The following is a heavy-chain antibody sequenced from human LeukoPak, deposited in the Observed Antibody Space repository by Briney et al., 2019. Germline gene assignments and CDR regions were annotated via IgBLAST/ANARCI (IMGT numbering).Heavy chain of an antibody. CDR3: AKDRAPIAARDSFDY. V-gene: IGHV3-7*01. D-gene: IGHD6-6*01. Sequence: GGSLRLSCAASGFTFSSYWMSWVRQAPGKGLEWVANIKQDGSEKYYVDSVKGRFTISRDNSKNTLYLQMNSLRAEDTAVYYCAKDRAPIAARDSFDYWGQGTLVTVSS. CDR2: IKQDGSEK. CDR1: GFTFSSYW. J-gene: IGHJ4*02.